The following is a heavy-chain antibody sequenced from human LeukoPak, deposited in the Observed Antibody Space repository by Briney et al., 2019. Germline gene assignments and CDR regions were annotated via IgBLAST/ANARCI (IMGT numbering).Heavy chain of an antibody. V-gene: IGHV3-20*04. CDR1: GFTFDDYG. J-gene: IGHJ3*02. CDR2: INWNGGST. Sequence: AGGSLRLSCAASGFTFDDYGMSWVRQAPGKGLEWVSGINWNGGSTDYADSVKGRFTISTDNAKTSLYLQMNSLSAEDTALYYCARGGSDILTGYFRAFDIWGQGTMVTVSS. CDR3: ARGGSDILTGYFRAFDI. D-gene: IGHD3-9*01.